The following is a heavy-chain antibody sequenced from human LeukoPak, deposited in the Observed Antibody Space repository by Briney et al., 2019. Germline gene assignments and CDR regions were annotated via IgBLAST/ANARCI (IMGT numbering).Heavy chain of an antibody. CDR2: ILDGGST. Sequence: SETLSLTCAVFGGSFSGHYWSWIRQPPGKGLEWIGEILDGGSTNYTPSLKSRVTISVDTSTNQFSLNLTSVTAADTAVYYCARYDSRAYYVLDYWGQGTLVTVSS. CDR3: ARYDSRAYYVLDY. J-gene: IGHJ4*02. CDR1: GGSFSGHY. D-gene: IGHD3-22*01. V-gene: IGHV4-34*12.